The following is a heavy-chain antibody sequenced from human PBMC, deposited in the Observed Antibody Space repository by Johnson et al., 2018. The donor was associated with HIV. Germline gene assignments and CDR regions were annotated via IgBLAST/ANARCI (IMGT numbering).Heavy chain of an antibody. CDR3: ARGGSSWYLRAFDI. Sequence: QVQLVESGGGVVQPGGSLRLSCAASGFTFSRCGMHWVRQAPGKGLEWVAFIRYDGSEKYYVDSVKGRFTISRDNAKDSLYLQMNSLRPDDTAVYYCARGGSSWYLRAFDIWGQGTMVTVSS. D-gene: IGHD6-13*01. J-gene: IGHJ3*02. V-gene: IGHV3-30*02. CDR2: IRYDGSEK. CDR1: GFTFSRCG.